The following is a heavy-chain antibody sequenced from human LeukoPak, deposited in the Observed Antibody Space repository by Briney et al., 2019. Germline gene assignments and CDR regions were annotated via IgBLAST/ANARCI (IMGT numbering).Heavy chain of an antibody. CDR3: ATQAVGGNEEPYYFDY. Sequence: ALVTVSCKVSGYTLTELSMHWVRQAPGKGLEWMGGFDPEDGETIYAQKFQGRVTMTEDTSTDTAYMELSSLRSEDTAVYYCATQAVGGNEEPYYFDYWGQGTLVTVSS. V-gene: IGHV1-24*01. D-gene: IGHD4-23*01. CDR2: FDPEDGET. CDR1: GYTLTELS. J-gene: IGHJ4*02.